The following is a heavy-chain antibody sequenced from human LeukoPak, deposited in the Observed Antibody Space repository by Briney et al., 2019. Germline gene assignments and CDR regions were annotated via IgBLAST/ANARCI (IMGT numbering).Heavy chain of an antibody. J-gene: IGHJ4*02. CDR1: GYTFTAYY. D-gene: IGHD2-2*01. V-gene: IGHV1-2*02. CDR3: ARDRMGDCATTSCYLAY. Sequence: ASVKVSCKASGYTFTAYYLHWVRQAPGQGLEWMGWINPNSGDTNYAQKFQGRVTMTRDASITTAYMELSRLTSDDTAIYYCARDRMGDCATTSCYLAYWGQGTLVTVSS. CDR2: INPNSGDT.